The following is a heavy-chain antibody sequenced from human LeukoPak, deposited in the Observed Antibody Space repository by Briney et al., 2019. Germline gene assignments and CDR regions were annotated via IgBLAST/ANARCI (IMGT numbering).Heavy chain of an antibody. CDR2: IKSDGSST. V-gene: IGHV3-74*01. CDR3: TRRAAALGAFDI. J-gene: IGHJ3*02. Sequence: GGSLRLSCAASGFTFSSYWMHWVRQAPGKGLVWVSRIKSDGSSTTYADSVKGRFTISRDNAKNTLYLQMNSLRAEDTAVYYCTRRAAALGAFDIWGQGTMVTVSS. D-gene: IGHD6-13*01. CDR1: GFTFSSYW.